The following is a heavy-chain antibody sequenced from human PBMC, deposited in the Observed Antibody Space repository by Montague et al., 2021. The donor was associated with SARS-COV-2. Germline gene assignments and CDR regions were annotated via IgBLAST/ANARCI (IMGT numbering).Heavy chain of an antibody. V-gene: IGHV3-23*01. CDR3: AKDSYYYGLGYGMDV. J-gene: IGHJ6*02. Sequence: SLRLSCAASGFTFSNSAMNWVRQAPGMGLEWVSGSSVSDGGTHYADSVKGRFTISRDSSKNVLYLQMNSLRAEDTALYYCAKDSYYYGLGYGMDVWGQGTTITVSS. CDR2: SSVSDGGT. D-gene: IGHD3-10*01. CDR1: GFTFSNSA.